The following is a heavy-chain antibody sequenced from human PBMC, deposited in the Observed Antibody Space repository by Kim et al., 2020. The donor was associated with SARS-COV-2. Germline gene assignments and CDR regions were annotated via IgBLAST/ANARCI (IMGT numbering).Heavy chain of an antibody. CDR3: ARVGGDPKYSSSGRFDP. V-gene: IGHV1-8*01. CDR2: MNPNSGNT. Sequence: ASVKVSCKASGYTFTSYDINWVRQATGQGLEWMGWMNPNSGNTGYAQKFQGRVTMTRNTSISTAYMELSSLRSEDTAVYYCARVGGDPKYSSSGRFDPWGQGTLVTVSS. J-gene: IGHJ5*02. CDR1: GYTFTSYD. D-gene: IGHD6-13*01.